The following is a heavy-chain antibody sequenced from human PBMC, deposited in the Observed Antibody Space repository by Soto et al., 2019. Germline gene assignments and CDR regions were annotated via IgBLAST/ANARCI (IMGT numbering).Heavy chain of an antibody. CDR2: IYYSGST. Sequence: PSETLSLTCTVSGASISSGDYYWSWIRQPPGKGLEWIGYIYYSGSTYYHPSLQSRVTISIDASKNQFSLKLRSVTAADTAMYNCARDGGGDGRPGYHYGLEVWGQGTMVTVSS. CDR3: ARDGGGDGRPGYHYGLEV. J-gene: IGHJ6*02. D-gene: IGHD2-21*02. V-gene: IGHV4-30-4*01. CDR1: GASISSGDYY.